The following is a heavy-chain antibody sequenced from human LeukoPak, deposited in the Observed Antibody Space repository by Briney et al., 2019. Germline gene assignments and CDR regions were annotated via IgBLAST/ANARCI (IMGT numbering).Heavy chain of an antibody. J-gene: IGHJ4*02. V-gene: IGHV3-30*04. CDR3: ARAGKWLPDDLDY. Sequence: GGSLRLSCAASGFTFSSYAMHWVRQAPGKGLEWVAFTSFDENKKYYTDSVKGRFTISRDNSKNTLYLQLNNLRTEDTAVYYCARAGKWLPDDLDYWGQGTLVTVSS. D-gene: IGHD3-10*01. CDR1: GFTFSSYA. CDR2: TSFDENKK.